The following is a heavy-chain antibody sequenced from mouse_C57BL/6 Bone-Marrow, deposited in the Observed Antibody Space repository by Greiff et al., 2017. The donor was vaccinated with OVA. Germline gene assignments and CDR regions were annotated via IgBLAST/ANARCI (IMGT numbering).Heavy chain of an antibody. V-gene: IGHV5-2*01. D-gene: IGHD3-2*02. CDR3: ARQRQLRLHYAMDY. CDR2: INSDGGST. CDR1: EYEFPSHD. Sequence: EVKLVESGGGLVQPGESLKLSCESNEYEFPSHDMSWVRKTPEKRLELVAAINSDGGSTYYPDTMERRFIISRDNTKKTLYLQMSSLRSEDTALYYGARQRQLRLHYAMDYWGQGTSVTVAS. J-gene: IGHJ4*01.